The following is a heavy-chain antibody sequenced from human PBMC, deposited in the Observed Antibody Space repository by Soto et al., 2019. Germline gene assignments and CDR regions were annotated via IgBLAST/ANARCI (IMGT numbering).Heavy chain of an antibody. CDR2: INPSGGST. J-gene: IGHJ2*01. V-gene: IGHV1-46*03. CDR1: GYTFTSYY. CDR3: APEGWDFDL. Sequence: QVQLVQSGAEVKKPGASVKVSCKASGYTFTSYYMYWVRQAPGQGLEWMGIINPSGGSTSYAQKVXXTXPXXRDPSTSTGYMELSSLRSEDTAVDYCAPEGWDFDLWGRGTLVTVSS.